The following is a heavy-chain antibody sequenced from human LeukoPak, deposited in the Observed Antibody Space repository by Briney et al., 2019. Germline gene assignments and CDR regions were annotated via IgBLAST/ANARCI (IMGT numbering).Heavy chain of an antibody. CDR2: ITGSGGNR. J-gene: IGHJ4*02. CDR1: GFTFSSHG. D-gene: IGHD6-13*01. Sequence: PGGSLRLSCAASGFTFSSHGMNWVRQAPGKGLEWVSGITGSGGNRYYADSVKGRFTISRDNSKNTLYLQMNTLRADDTAVYYCAKDHGSSDWYYFDYWGQGTLVTVSS. CDR3: AKDHGSSDWYYFDY. V-gene: IGHV3-23*01.